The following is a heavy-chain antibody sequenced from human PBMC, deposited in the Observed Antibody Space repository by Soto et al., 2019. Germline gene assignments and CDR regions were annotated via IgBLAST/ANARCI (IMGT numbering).Heavy chain of an antibody. J-gene: IGHJ6*02. Sequence: GGSLRLSCAASGFTGSSHWMHWVRQAPGKGLVWVSRINGDGSSTNYADSVKGRFTISRDNAKNTLYLQMNSLRAEDTAVYYCSRALTEARNAMDVWGQGTTVTVSS. CDR3: SRALTEARNAMDV. CDR1: GFTGSSHW. V-gene: IGHV3-74*01. CDR2: INGDGSST.